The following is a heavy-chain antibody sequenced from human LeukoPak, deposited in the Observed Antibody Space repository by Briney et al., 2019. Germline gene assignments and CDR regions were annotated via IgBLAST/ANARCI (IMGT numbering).Heavy chain of an antibody. D-gene: IGHD3-16*01. V-gene: IGHV3-15*01. Sequence: GGSLRLSCAVSGCIFSNTGMSWVRQAPGRGLERVGRIKSNPDGGTRDYAAPVEGRFSISREDYRNTLSLQMNSLRSEDTGIYYCTTDRFEGGQGTLVTVSS. CDR3: TTDRFE. CDR2: IKSNPDGGTR. J-gene: IGHJ4*02. CDR1: GCIFSNTG.